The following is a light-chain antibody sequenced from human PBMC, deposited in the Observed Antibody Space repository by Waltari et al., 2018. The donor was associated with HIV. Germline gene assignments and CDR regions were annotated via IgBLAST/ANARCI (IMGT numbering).Light chain of an antibody. Sequence: DIQMTQSPSSVSASVGDRVIITCRASQDINTWLAWYQQKPGKAPNLLIYATVNLQDGVPSRFSGSGSGTEFTLSITNLQPADFATYYCQQSRSFPYTFGQGTNVEIK. V-gene: IGKV1D-12*01. CDR1: QDINTW. CDR2: ATV. J-gene: IGKJ2*01. CDR3: QQSRSFPYT.